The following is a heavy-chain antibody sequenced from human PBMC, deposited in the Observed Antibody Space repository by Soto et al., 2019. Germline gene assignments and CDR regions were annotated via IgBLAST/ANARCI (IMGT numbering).Heavy chain of an antibody. Sequence: GGSLRLSCAASGFTFSSYAMSWVRQAPGKGLEWVSAISGSGGSTYYADSVKGRFTISRDNSKNTLYLQMNSLRAEDTAVYYCAKAINTIIVVVTNFDNFGQGTLVTVSA. CDR3: AKAINTIIVVVTNFDN. CDR2: ISGSGGST. J-gene: IGHJ4*02. CDR1: GFTFSSYA. V-gene: IGHV3-23*01. D-gene: IGHD3-22*01.